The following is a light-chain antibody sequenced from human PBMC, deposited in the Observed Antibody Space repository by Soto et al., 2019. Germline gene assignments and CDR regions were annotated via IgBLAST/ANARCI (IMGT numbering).Light chain of an antibody. Sequence: QSVLTRPPSASGTPGQRVTISCSGSSSNIGSNYVYWYQQLPGTAPKLLIYSNHQRPSGVPDRFSGSKSGTSASLAISGLRSEDEADYYCAAWDGSLTGYVFGTGTKLTVL. CDR3: AAWDGSLTGYV. J-gene: IGLJ1*01. CDR2: SNH. V-gene: IGLV1-47*02. CDR1: SSNIGSNY.